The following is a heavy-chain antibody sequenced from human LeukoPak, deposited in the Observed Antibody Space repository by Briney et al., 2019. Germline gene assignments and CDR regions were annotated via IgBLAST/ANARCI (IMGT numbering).Heavy chain of an antibody. CDR1: GFSFSSYG. Sequence: GESLRLACAAYGFSFSSYGMSWVRQAPGRGLEWVSVVYSGGSTYYADSVKGRFTISRDNSKNTLYLQMNSLRAEDTAVYYCARAGNTRFDYWGQGTLVTVSS. J-gene: IGHJ4*02. CDR2: VYSGGST. CDR3: ARAGNTRFDY. D-gene: IGHD2/OR15-2a*01. V-gene: IGHV3-66*01.